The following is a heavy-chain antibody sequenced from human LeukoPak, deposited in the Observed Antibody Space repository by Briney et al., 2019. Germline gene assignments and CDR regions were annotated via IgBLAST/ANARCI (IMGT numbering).Heavy chain of an antibody. CDR2: IYPGDSDT. CDR3: ARHEVYSYGSWYFDL. V-gene: IGHV5-51*01. J-gene: IGHJ2*01. D-gene: IGHD5-18*01. CDR1: GYSFTSYW. Sequence: GESLKISCKGSGYSFTSYWIGWVRQMPGKGLEWMGIIYPGDSDTRYSPSFQGQVTISADKSISTAYLQWSSLKASDTAMYYCARHEVYSYGSWYFDLWGRGTLVTVSS.